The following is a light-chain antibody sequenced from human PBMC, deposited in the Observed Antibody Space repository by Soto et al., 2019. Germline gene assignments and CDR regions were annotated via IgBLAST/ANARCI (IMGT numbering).Light chain of an antibody. CDR3: QQRSNWPT. V-gene: IGKV1-9*01. CDR2: AAS. CDR1: QGISSY. J-gene: IGKJ5*01. Sequence: DIQLTQSPSFLSASVGDRVTITCRASQGISSYLAWYQQKPGKAPELLIYAASTLQSGVPSRFSGSGSGTDFTLTISSLEPEDFAVYYCQQRSNWPTFGQGTRLEIK.